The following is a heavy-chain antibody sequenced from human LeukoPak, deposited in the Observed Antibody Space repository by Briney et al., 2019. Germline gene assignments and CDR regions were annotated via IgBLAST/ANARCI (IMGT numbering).Heavy chain of an antibody. D-gene: IGHD3-16*02. J-gene: IGHJ3*02. CDR1: GFTFSSYS. CDR2: ISSSSSYI. V-gene: IGHV3-21*01. Sequence: GGSLRLSRAASGFTFSSYSMNWVRQAPGKGLEWVSSISSSSSYIYYADSVKGRFTISRDNAKNSLYLQMNSLRAEDTAVYYCARDSSFYAFDIWGQGTMVTVSS. CDR3: ARDSSFYAFDI.